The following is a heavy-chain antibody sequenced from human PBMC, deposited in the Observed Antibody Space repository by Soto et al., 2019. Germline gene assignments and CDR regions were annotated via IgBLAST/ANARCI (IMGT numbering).Heavy chain of an antibody. V-gene: IGHV4-39*01. CDR1: GGSISSSTYY. D-gene: IGHD3-10*01. Sequence: SETLSLTCTVSGGSISSSTYYWGWIRQPPGKGLEWIGSIYYSGSTYYKPSLKSRVTISVDTSRNQFSMKLSSVTAADTAVYYCARLGITMVRGVNGNFDYWGQGTLVTVSS. J-gene: IGHJ4*02. CDR2: IYYSGST. CDR3: ARLGITMVRGVNGNFDY.